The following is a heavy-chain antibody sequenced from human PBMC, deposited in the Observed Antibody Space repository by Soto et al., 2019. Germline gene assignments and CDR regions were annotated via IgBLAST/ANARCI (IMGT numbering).Heavy chain of an antibody. CDR1: GFTFSSYG. D-gene: IGHD4-17*01. J-gene: IGHJ6*02. V-gene: IGHV3-33*01. CDR3: ARDTYDYGDYLCYYYYGMDV. CDR2: IWYDGSNK. Sequence: QVQLVESGGGVVQPGRSLRLSCAASGFTFSSYGMHWVRQAPGKGLEWVAVIWYDGSNKYYADSVKGRFTISRDNSKNTLYLQMNSLRAEDTAVYYCARDTYDYGDYLCYYYYGMDVWGQGTTVTVSS.